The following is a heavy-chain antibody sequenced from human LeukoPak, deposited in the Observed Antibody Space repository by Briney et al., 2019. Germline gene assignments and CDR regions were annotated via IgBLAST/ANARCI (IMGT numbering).Heavy chain of an antibody. D-gene: IGHD6-25*01. Sequence: PSETLSLTCTVSGGSISSYYWSLIRQPPGKGLELIGYIYYRGGTNYNPSLKSRVTISVDTSKNQFSLKLTSVTAADTAVYYCASSATNNWLDYWGQGTLVTVSS. CDR2: IYYRGGT. CDR3: ASSATNNWLDY. CDR1: GGSISSYY. V-gene: IGHV4-59*01. J-gene: IGHJ5*01.